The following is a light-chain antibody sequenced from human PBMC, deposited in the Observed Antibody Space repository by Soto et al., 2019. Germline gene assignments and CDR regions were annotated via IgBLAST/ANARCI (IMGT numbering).Light chain of an antibody. CDR2: WSS. CDR3: QQYASTPPT. V-gene: IGKV4-1*01. J-gene: IGKJ2*01. Sequence: DIVMTQSPDSLAVSLGERATINCKSSQSVLYSSNNKNYLAWYQQRPGQPPKLLIYWSSTLESGVPDRFSGSGSGTDFTLTITSLQAEDVAVYYCQQYASTPPTFGQGTKLEIK. CDR1: QSVLYSSNNKNY.